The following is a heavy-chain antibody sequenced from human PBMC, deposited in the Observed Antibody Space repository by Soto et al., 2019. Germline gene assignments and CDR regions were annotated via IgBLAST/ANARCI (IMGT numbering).Heavy chain of an antibody. CDR3: ARVPAAAGTPWALGY. D-gene: IGHD6-13*01. Sequence: ASVKVSCKASGYTFTSYYMHWVRQAPGQGLEWMGIINPSGGSTSYAQKFQGRVTMTRDTSTSTVYMELSSLRSEDTAVYYCARVPAAAGTPWALGYWGQGTLVTVSS. CDR1: GYTFTSYY. CDR2: INPSGGST. V-gene: IGHV1-46*01. J-gene: IGHJ4*02.